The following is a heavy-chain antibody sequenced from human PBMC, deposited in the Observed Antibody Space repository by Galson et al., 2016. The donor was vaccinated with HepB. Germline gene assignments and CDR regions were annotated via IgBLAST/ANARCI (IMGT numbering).Heavy chain of an antibody. V-gene: IGHV3-30*18. CDR1: GFIFRNYG. CDR3: AKRHEYCPPVGCSVDY. Sequence: SLRLSGAASGFIFRNYGMHWVRQAPGKGLEWVAAVSMDGRRKFYADSVKGRFTISRDNSNNMLFLQMGSLSPDDTAVYYCAKRHEYCPPVGCSVDYWGQGTLVSVSS. J-gene: IGHJ4*02. D-gene: IGHD2/OR15-2a*01. CDR2: VSMDGRRK.